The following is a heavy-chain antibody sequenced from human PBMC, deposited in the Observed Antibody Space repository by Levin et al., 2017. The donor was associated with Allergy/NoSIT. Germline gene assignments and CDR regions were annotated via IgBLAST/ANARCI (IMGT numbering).Heavy chain of an antibody. CDR2: IDWDGDT. CDR1: GFSLSTSGMC. D-gene: IGHD3-22*01. V-gene: IGHV2-70*01. CDR3: ARTNYDSSGYFQYYFDY. J-gene: IGHJ4*02. Sequence: ESGPTLVKPTQTLTLTCTFSGFSLSTSGMCVSWIRQSPGKALEWLAIIDWDGDTYYSTSLRTRLTISKDTSKNQVVLTMTNMDPVDTATYYCARTNYDSSGYFQYYFDYWGQGTLVTVSS.